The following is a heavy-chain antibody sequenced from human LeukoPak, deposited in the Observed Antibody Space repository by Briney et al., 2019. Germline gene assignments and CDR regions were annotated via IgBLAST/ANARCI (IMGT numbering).Heavy chain of an antibody. CDR2: IYYNGRT. CDR1: GGSISSYY. V-gene: IGHV4-59*08. CDR3: ARHGGTVAVNDAFDV. J-gene: IGHJ3*01. D-gene: IGHD1-1*01. Sequence: PSETLSLTRTVSGGSISSYYWSWIRQPPGKGLEWIGYIYYNGRTTYNPSLSSRVTISVDMSKNQFSLKLSSVSAADTAIYYCARHGGTVAVNDAFDVWGQGTVVTVSS.